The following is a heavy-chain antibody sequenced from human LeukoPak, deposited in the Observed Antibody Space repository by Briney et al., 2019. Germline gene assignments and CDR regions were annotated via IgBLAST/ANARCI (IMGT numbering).Heavy chain of an antibody. CDR2: IYPGDSDT. J-gene: IGHJ4*02. V-gene: IGHV5-51*01. CDR1: GYSFADSW. Sequence: GESLKISCKGSGYSFADSWIGWVRQLPGKGLEWMGIIYPGDSDTRYSPSFQGQVSISVDKSISTAYLQWSTLKASDTAMYYCARQYGRPFDCWGQGTLVTVSS. D-gene: IGHD3-10*01. CDR3: ARQYGRPFDC.